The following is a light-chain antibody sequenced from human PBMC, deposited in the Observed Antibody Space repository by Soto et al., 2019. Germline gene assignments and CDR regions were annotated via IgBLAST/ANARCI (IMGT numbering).Light chain of an antibody. Sequence: QSVLTQPASMSGSPGQSITISCTGTSSDVGGYNHVSWYQQHPGKAPKLMIYDVSNRPSGVSNRFSGSKSGNTASLTISGLQAEDEADYYCSSYTSSSTYVFGTGTKVTVL. V-gene: IGLV2-14*01. CDR2: DVS. CDR3: SSYTSSSTYV. J-gene: IGLJ1*01. CDR1: SSDVGGYNH.